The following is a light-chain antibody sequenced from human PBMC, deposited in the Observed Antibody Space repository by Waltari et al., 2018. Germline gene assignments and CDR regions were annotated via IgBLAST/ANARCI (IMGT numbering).Light chain of an antibody. V-gene: IGLV2-14*01. CDR1: SSDVGTYHS. CDR3: TSCTTSATWV. Sequence: QSALTQPASVSGSPGPSITISCTGTSSDVGTYHSVSWYQHHPAKAPKLVIYGVTNRPSGVSNRFSGSKSGNTASLTISGLQAEDEADYHCTSCTTSATWVFGGGTKLTVL. J-gene: IGLJ3*02. CDR2: GVT.